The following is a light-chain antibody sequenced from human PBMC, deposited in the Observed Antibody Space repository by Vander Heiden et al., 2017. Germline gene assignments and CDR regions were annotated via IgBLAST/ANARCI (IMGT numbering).Light chain of an antibody. Sequence: DIQMTQSPSSLSTSIGDRVTITCRASQTINTCLDWYQQKPGEAPKLLIYDAFKLQDGVPSRFSGSRSGTNFTLTISSLQPEDFASYFCQQSDSNMWTFGQGTKVEVK. CDR1: QTINTC. CDR3: QQSDSNMWT. CDR2: DAF. V-gene: IGKV1-39*01. J-gene: IGKJ1*01.